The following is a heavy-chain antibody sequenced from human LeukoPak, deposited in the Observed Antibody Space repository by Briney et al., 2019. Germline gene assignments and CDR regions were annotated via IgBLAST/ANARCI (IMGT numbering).Heavy chain of an antibody. D-gene: IGHD2-2*01. Sequence: ASVKVSCKASGGTFSSYAISWVRQAPGQGLEWMGGIIPIFGTANYAQNFQGRVTITADESTSTAYMELSNLRSEDTAVYYCARDGNRYCSSSSCYSGYYYYGMDVWGQGATVTVSS. CDR2: IIPIFGTA. J-gene: IGHJ6*02. CDR1: GGTFSSYA. CDR3: ARDGNRYCSSSSCYSGYYYYGMDV. V-gene: IGHV1-69*13.